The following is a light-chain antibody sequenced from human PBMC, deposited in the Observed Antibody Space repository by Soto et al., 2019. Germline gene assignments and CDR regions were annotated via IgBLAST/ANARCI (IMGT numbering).Light chain of an antibody. J-gene: IGKJ3*01. Sequence: EIVLTQSPGTLSLSPGERATLSCRASQSVSSSYLAWYQQKPGQAPRLLIYGASTRATGIPDRFSGSGSGKDFTLTTSRLEPEDFAVYYCQQYGSSPPLTFGPGTKVDI. V-gene: IGKV3-20*01. CDR2: GAS. CDR3: QQYGSSPPLT. CDR1: QSVSSSY.